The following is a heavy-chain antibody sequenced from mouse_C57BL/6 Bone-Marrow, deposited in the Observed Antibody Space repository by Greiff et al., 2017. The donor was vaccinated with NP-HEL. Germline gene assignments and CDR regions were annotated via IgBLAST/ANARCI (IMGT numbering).Heavy chain of an antibody. D-gene: IGHD1-1*01. CDR2: IDPSDSYT. J-gene: IGHJ2*01. V-gene: IGHV1-59*01. CDR3: ARGEDGSSFDY. CDR1: GYTFTSYW. Sequence: QVQLQQPGAELVRPGTSVKLSCKASGYTFTSYWMHWVKQRPGQGLEWIGVIDPSDSYTNYNQKFKGKATLTVDTSSSTAYMQLSSLTSEDSAVYYCARGEDGSSFDYWGQGTTLTVSS.